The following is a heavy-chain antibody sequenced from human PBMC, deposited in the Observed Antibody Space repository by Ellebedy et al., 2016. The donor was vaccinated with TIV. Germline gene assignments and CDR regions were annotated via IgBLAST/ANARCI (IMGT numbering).Heavy chain of an antibody. CDR2: INPNSGGT. CDR3: ARGGSWDIVVVVAATPEDKNSYGMDV. J-gene: IGHJ6*02. D-gene: IGHD2-15*01. Sequence: ASVKVSCXASGYTFTGYYMHWVRQAPGQGLEWMGWINPNSGGTNYAQKFQGWVTMTRDTSISTAYMELSRLRSDDTAVYYCARGGSWDIVVVVAATPEDKNSYGMDVWGQGTTVTVSS. V-gene: IGHV1-2*04. CDR1: GYTFTGYY.